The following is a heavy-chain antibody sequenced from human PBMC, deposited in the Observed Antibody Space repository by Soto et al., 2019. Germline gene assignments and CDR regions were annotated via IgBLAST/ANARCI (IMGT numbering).Heavy chain of an antibody. CDR3: ARDSSERYDSSGYYLDNYGMDV. CDR1: GGSISSSNW. D-gene: IGHD3-22*01. J-gene: IGHJ6*02. CDR2: IYHSGST. Sequence: NPSWSLAITCAASGGSISSSNWGSWVRQPPGKGLEWIGEIYHSGSTNYNPSLKSRVTISVDKSKNQFSLKLSSVTAADTAVYYCARDSSERYDSSGYYLDNYGMDVWGQGTTVTVSS. V-gene: IGHV4-4*02.